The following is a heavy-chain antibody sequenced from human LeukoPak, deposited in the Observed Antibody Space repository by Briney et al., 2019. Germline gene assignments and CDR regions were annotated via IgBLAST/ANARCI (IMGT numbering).Heavy chain of an antibody. CDR3: ARVRVVPAALDAFDI. CDR2: IYYSGST. CDR1: GGSISSGGYY. J-gene: IGHJ3*02. Sequence: SETLSLTCTVSGGSISSGGYYWSWIRQHPGKGLEWIGYIYYSGSTNYNPSLKSRVTISVDTSKNQFSLKLSSVTAADTAVYYCARVRVVPAALDAFDIWGQGTMVTVSS. D-gene: IGHD2-2*01. V-gene: IGHV4-61*08.